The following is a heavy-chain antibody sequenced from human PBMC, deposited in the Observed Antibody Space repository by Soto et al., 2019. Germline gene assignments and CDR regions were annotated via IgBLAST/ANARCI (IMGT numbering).Heavy chain of an antibody. J-gene: IGHJ4*02. V-gene: IGHV3-23*01. CDR1: GFTFNTYA. CDR2: ISDSGGRT. CDR3: AKELVNSGWTYFDY. Sequence: GGSLRLSCAASGFTFNTYAMSWVRQAPGKGLEWVSAISDSGGRTYYADSVKGRFTISRDNSKNTLYLQINSLRAEDTAVYFCAKELVNSGWTYFDYWGQGTLVTVST. D-gene: IGHD6-19*01.